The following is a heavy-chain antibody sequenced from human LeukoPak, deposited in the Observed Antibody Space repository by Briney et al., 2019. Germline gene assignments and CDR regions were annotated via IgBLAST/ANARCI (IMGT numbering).Heavy chain of an antibody. CDR2: IFHSGSV. CDR3: ARVVASTSIDS. CDR1: GYSISSDYF. V-gene: IGHV4-38-2*02. J-gene: IGHJ4*02. Sequence: PSETLSLTCIVSGYSISSDYFWGLVGQPPGKGLEWIGSIFHSGSVYYNPSLKSRVTISVDPSKNRFSLKLTSVTAAHTAVYYCARVVASTSIDSWGQGTLVTVSS. D-gene: IGHD2-15*01.